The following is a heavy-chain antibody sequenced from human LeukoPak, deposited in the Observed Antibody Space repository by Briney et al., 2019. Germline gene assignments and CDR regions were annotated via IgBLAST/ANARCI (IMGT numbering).Heavy chain of an antibody. Sequence: PGRSLRLSCTASGFTFGDYAMSWVRQAPGKGLEWVGFIRSKAYGGTTEYAASVKGRFTISRDDSKSIAYLQMNSLKTEDAAVYYCTRPPWGAVAGDWGQGTLVTVSS. CDR3: TRPPWGAVAGD. J-gene: IGHJ4*02. CDR1: GFTFGDYA. V-gene: IGHV3-49*04. D-gene: IGHD6-19*01. CDR2: IRSKAYGGTT.